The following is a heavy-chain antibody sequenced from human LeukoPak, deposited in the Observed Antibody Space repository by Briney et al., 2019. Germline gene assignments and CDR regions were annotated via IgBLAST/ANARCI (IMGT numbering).Heavy chain of an antibody. CDR1: GFTFSNHW. CDR2: INQDGSEK. D-gene: IGHD1-7*01. Sequence: PGGSLRLSCAASGFTFSNHWMSWVRQAPGKGVEWVANINQDGSEKYYVDSVKGRFTVSRDNAKNSLDLQMNTLRAEDTAVYYCARRKLTYYYGMDVWGQGTTVTVSS. V-gene: IGHV3-7*01. J-gene: IGHJ6*02. CDR3: ARRKLTYYYGMDV.